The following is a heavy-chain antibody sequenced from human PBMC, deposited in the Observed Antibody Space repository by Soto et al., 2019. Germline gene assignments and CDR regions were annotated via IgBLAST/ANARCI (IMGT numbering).Heavy chain of an antibody. Sequence: PGGSLRLSCVASGFSFSRYVMHWVRQAPGKGLEWVADISYDGSDKYYADSVKGRFTISRDNSKNTLYLQMNSLRAEDAAVYYCAKGFSYGERYYFDYWGQGTLVTVSS. J-gene: IGHJ4*02. D-gene: IGHD4-17*01. CDR1: GFSFSRYV. CDR3: AKGFSYGERYYFDY. V-gene: IGHV3-30*18. CDR2: ISYDGSDK.